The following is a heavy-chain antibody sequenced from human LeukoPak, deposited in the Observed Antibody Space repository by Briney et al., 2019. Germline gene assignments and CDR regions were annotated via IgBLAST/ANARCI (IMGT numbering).Heavy chain of an antibody. V-gene: IGHV3-30-3*01. J-gene: IGHJ4*02. CDR2: ISYDGSNK. D-gene: IGHD3-10*01. Sequence: GRSLRLSCAASGFTFSSYVMHWVRQAPGKGLEWVAVISYDGSNKYYADSVKGRFTISRDNSKNTLYLQMNSLRAEDTAVYYCARDLPKRYYYGSGRSSFDYWGQGTLVTVSS. CDR1: GFTFSSYV. CDR3: ARDLPKRYYYGSGRSSFDY.